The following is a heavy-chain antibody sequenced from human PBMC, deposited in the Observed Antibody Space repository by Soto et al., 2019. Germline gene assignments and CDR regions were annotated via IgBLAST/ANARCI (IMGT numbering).Heavy chain of an antibody. CDR3: TRSYYDILTGYYYLDY. CDR2: IRSKANSYAT. J-gene: IGHJ4*02. D-gene: IGHD3-9*01. V-gene: IGHV3-73*01. Sequence: GGSLRLSCAASGFTFSGSAMHWVRQASGKGLEWVGRIRSKANSYATAYAASVKGRFTISRDDSKNTAYLQMNSLKTEDTAVYYCTRSYYDILTGYYYLDYWGQGPRVTVSS. CDR1: GFTFSGSA.